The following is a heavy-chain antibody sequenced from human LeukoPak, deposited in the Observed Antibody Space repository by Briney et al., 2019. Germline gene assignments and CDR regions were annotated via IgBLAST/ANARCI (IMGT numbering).Heavy chain of an antibody. J-gene: IGHJ5*02. Sequence: GASVKVSCKASGYTFTSYGISWVRQAPGQGLEWMGWISAYNGNTNYAQKLQGRVTMTTDTSTSTAFMELRSLRSDDTAVYYCARDPNTLIAVAGSNWFDPWGQGILVTVSS. CDR3: ARDPNTLIAVAGSNWFDP. V-gene: IGHV1-18*01. D-gene: IGHD6-19*01. CDR1: GYTFTSYG. CDR2: ISAYNGNT.